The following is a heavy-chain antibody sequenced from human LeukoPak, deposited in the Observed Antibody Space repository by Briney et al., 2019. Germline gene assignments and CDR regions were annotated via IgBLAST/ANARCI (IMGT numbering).Heavy chain of an antibody. D-gene: IGHD4-11*01. CDR2: ISTSGGST. J-gene: IGHJ4*02. CDR3: AKVGYSNYLRFDY. Sequence: GGSLRLSCAASGFAFSNYAMSWVRQAPGKGLEWVSGISTSGGSTYYADSVKGRFTISRDTSKNTLYLQMNSLRGEDTAVYYCAKVGYSNYLRFDYWGQGTLATVSS. CDR1: GFAFSNYA. V-gene: IGHV3-23*01.